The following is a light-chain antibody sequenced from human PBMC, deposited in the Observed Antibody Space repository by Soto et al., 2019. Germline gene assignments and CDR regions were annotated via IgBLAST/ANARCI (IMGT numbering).Light chain of an antibody. CDR1: QRVTTF. J-gene: IGKJ4*01. CDR2: DVS. Sequence: EIVLTQSPVTLSLSPGERATLSCRASQRVTTFLAWYQQKPGQAPRLLIYDVSNRATSIPARFSGSGSGTDFTLTIRSVEPEDFAVYYCQQRINWPLTFGGGTKVEIK. V-gene: IGKV3-11*01. CDR3: QQRINWPLT.